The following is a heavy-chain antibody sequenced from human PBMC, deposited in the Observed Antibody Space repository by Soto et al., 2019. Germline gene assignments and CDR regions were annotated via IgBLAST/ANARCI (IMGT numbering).Heavy chain of an antibody. CDR3: AHIVVAGLGYYFDY. CDR1: GFSLSSTRMA. J-gene: IGHJ4*02. Sequence: QITLKESGPTLVKPTQTLTLTCTFSGFSLSSTRMAVGWIRQHPGKALEWLALIYWDDDKRYSPFLKSRLTLTTDTPKNQVVLTMSNLDPVDTARYYCAHIVVAGLGYYFDYWGQGTLVTVSP. V-gene: IGHV2-5*02. CDR2: IYWDDDK. D-gene: IGHD6-19*01.